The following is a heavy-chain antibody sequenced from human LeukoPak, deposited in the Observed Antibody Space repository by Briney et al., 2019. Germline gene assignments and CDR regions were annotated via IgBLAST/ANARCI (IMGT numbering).Heavy chain of an antibody. CDR1: GGSFSGYY. CDR3: ARLGAGPTYYDFWGGYSSFYFDY. CDR2: INHSGST. J-gene: IGHJ4*02. D-gene: IGHD3-3*01. Sequence: SETLSLTCAVYGGSFSGYYWSWIRQPPGKGLEWIGEINHSGSTNYNPSLKSRVTISVDTSKNQFSLKLSSVTAADTAVYYCARLGAGPTYYDFWGGYSSFYFDYWGQGTLVTVSS. V-gene: IGHV4-34*01.